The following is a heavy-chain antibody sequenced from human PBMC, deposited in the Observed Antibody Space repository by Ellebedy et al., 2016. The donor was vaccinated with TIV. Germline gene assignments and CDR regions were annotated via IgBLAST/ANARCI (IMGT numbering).Heavy chain of an antibody. D-gene: IGHD2-21*01. J-gene: IGHJ6*03. CDR1: GFTVSSNY. V-gene: IGHV3-53*01. CDR2: IYSGGST. Sequence: GESLKISXAASGFTVSSNYMSWVRQAPGKGLEWVSVIYSGGSTYYADSVKGRFTISRDNSKNTLYLQMNSLRAEDTAVYYCACTTIPYYYYMDVWGKGTTVTVSS. CDR3: ACTTIPYYYYMDV.